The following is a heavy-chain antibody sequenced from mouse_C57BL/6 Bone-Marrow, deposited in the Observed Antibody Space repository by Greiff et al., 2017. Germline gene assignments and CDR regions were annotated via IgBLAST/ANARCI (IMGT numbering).Heavy chain of an antibody. CDR2: IWWDDDK. D-gene: IGHD2-1*01. V-gene: IGHV8-8*01. J-gene: IGHJ4*01. CDR1: GFSLSTFGMG. Sequence: QVTLKECGPGILQPSQTLSLTCSFSGFSLSTFGMGVGWIRQPSGKGLEWLAHIWWDDDKYYNPALKSRLTVSKNPSKNQVFLKSANVDTADTATYCCARMRDYGNYCSAMDYWGQGTSVTVSS. CDR3: ARMRDYGNYCSAMDY.